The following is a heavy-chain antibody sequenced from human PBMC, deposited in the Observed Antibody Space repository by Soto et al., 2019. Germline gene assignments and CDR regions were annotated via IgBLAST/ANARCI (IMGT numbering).Heavy chain of an antibody. CDR1: GFTFSNAW. V-gene: IGHV3-15*07. CDR3: TTVNGGSYYLVSYYYGMDV. CDR2: NKGKTDGGTT. J-gene: IGHJ6*02. D-gene: IGHD1-26*01. Sequence: PGGSLRLSCAAPGFTFSNAWMNWFRQAPGKGLEWVGRNKGKTDGGTTDYAAPVKGRFTISRDDSKNTLYLQMNSLKTEDTAVYYCTTVNGGSYYLVSYYYGMDVWGQGTTVTVSS.